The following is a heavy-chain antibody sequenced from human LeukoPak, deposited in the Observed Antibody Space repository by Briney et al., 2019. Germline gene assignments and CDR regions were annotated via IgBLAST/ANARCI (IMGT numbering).Heavy chain of an antibody. D-gene: IGHD3-16*01. CDR2: IYHSGST. Sequence: SQTLSLTCTVSGGSISSGGYYWSWIRQPPGKGLEWIGYIYHSGSTYYNPSLKSRVTISVDRSKNQFSLKLSSVTAADTAVYYCATSAGGDGWEAFDIWGQGTMVTVSS. V-gene: IGHV4-30-2*01. J-gene: IGHJ3*02. CDR3: ATSAGGDGWEAFDI. CDR1: GGSISSGGYY.